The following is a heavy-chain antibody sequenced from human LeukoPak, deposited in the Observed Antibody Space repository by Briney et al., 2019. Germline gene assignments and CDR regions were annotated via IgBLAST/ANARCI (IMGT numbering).Heavy chain of an antibody. V-gene: IGHV3-30-3*01. CDR2: ISYDGSNK. J-gene: IGHJ4*02. D-gene: IGHD5-12*01. CDR1: GFTFSSYA. Sequence: PGRSLRLSCAPSGFTFSSYAMRWVRQAPGKGLEWVAVISYDGSNKYYADSVKGRFTISRDNSKSTLYVQMNSLRADDTAVYYCAREAYSGYEGTLPYWGQGTLVTVSS. CDR3: AREAYSGYEGTLPY.